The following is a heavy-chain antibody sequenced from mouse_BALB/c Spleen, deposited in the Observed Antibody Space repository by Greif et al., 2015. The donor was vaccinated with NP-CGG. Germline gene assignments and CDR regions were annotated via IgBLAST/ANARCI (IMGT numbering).Heavy chain of an antibody. Sequence: VQLQESGAELARPGASVKLSCKASGYTFTSYWMQWVKQRPRQGLEWIGAIYPGDGDTRYTQKFKGKATLTADKSSSTAYMQLSSLASEDSAVYYCAREDRGGLDYWGQGTTLTVSS. V-gene: IGHV1-87*01. CDR3: AREDRGGLDY. J-gene: IGHJ2*01. CDR2: IYPGDGDT. CDR1: GYTFTSYW.